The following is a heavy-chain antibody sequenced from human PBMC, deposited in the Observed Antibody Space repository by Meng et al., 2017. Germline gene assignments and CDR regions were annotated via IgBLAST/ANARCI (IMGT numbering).Heavy chain of an antibody. CDR1: GGYFSGYY. CDR3: ARVPTYYYDSSGYYLFDY. V-gene: IGHV4-34*01. CDR2: INHSGST. J-gene: IGHJ4*02. D-gene: IGHD3-22*01. Sequence: QVQLPQWGAGLLKPSEPLSLTCDVYGGYFSGYYWSWIRQPPGKGLEWIGEINHSGSTNYNPSLKSRVTISVDTSKNQFSLKLSSVTAADTAVYYCARVPTYYYDSSGYYLFDYWGQGTLVTGSS.